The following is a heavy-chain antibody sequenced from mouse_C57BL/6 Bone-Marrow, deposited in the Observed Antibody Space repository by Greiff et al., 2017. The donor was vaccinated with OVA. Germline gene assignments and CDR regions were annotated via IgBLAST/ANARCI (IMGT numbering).Heavy chain of an antibody. CDR2: ISSGGSYT. CDR3: ARRWLLLYFDY. Sequence: EVQRVESGGDLVKPGGSLKLSCAASGFTFSSYGMSWVRQTPDKRLEWVATISSGGSYTYYTDSVKGRFTISRDNAKNTLYLQMSSLKSEDTAMYYCARRWLLLYFDYWGQGTTLTVSS. D-gene: IGHD2-3*01. V-gene: IGHV5-6*01. CDR1: GFTFSSYG. J-gene: IGHJ2*01.